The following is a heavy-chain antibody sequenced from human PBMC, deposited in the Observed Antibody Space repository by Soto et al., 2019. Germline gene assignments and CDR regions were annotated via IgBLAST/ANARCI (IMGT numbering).Heavy chain of an antibody. Sequence: LSLTCTVSGGYFSISYWNWIRQPPGKGLEWIGYVYYNGKTNYNPSLKSRVSMSVDTSKNQFSLELSSVTAADTAVYYCARDAQLLFMFDSWGQGTLVTVSS. CDR2: VYYNGKT. J-gene: IGHJ5*01. D-gene: IGHD2-2*01. CDR1: GGYFSISY. CDR3: ARDAQLLFMFDS. V-gene: IGHV4-59*01.